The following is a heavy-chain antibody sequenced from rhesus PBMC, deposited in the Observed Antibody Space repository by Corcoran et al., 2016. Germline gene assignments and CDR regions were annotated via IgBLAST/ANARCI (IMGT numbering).Heavy chain of an antibody. V-gene: IGHV4-80*01. CDR2: INGYWGSP. Sequence: QVQLQESGPGLVKPSETLSLTCAVSGGSFRSYWWNWIRQPPGKGLEWICEINGYWGSPHYHPPRRSRVTMSMDVSKTQCALRLASVTAADTALYYCTSPVRYRFDVWGPGVLVSVSS. J-gene: IGHJ5-1*01. D-gene: IGHD3-9*01. CDR1: GGSFRSYW. CDR3: TSPVRYRFDV.